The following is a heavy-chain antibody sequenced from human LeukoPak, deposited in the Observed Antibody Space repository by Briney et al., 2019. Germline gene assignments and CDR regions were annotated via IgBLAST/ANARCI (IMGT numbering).Heavy chain of an antibody. J-gene: IGHJ4*02. CDR2: ISDSSSYI. V-gene: IGHV3-21*01. CDR1: GFTFTSYS. CDR3: ARSSVLVLAANSDY. Sequence: GGSLRLSCAASGFTFTSYSMNWVRQAPGKGLEWVSSISDSSSYIYHADSVKGRFTISRDNAKNSLYLQMNSLRAEDTAVYYCARSSVLVLAANSDYWGQGTLVTVSS. D-gene: IGHD2-15*01.